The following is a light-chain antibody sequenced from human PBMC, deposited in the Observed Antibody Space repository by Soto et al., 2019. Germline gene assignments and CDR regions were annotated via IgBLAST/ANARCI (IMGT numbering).Light chain of an antibody. CDR3: QQYGNAPWT. Sequence: EVVLTQSPATLSLSPGERATLSCRASQRVGSNYLAWYQQKPGQAPRLLIYGASSKATGVPDRFSGSGSGTHCTLTFRRLEPEDFAVYYCQQYGNAPWTFGQGTKGEIK. V-gene: IGKV3-20*01. J-gene: IGKJ1*01. CDR2: GAS. CDR1: QRVGSNY.